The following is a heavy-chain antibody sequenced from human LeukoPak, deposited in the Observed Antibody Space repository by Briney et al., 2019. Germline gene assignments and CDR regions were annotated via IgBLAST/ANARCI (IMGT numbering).Heavy chain of an antibody. Sequence: ASVKVSCKVSGYTLTELSMHWVRQAPGKGLEWMGGFDPEDGETIYAQKFQGRVTMTEDTSTDTAYMELSSLRSEDTAVYYCARGPPELWFGELGSWFDPWGQGTLVTVSS. CDR3: ARGPPELWFGELGSWFDP. CDR2: FDPEDGET. V-gene: IGHV1-24*01. D-gene: IGHD3-10*01. CDR1: GYTLTELS. J-gene: IGHJ5*02.